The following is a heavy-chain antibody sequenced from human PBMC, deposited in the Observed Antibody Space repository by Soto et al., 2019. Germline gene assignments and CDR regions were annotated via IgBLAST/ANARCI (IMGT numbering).Heavy chain of an antibody. Sequence: ASVKVSCKASGYTFTSYAMHWVRQAPGQRLEWMGWINAGNGNTKYSQKFQGRVTITRDTSASTAYMELSSLRSEDTAVYYCARDQYYASGSYPPRYWGQGPLVTVSS. CDR2: INAGNGNT. V-gene: IGHV1-3*01. J-gene: IGHJ4*02. CDR1: GYTFTSYA. CDR3: ARDQYYASGSYPPRY. D-gene: IGHD3-10*01.